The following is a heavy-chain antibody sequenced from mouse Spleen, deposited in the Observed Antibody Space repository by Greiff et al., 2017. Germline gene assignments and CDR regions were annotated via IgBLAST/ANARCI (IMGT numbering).Heavy chain of an antibody. CDR1: GYTFTSYW. V-gene: IGHV1-50*01. CDR3: ARRSSGPWVAY. CDR2: IDPSDSYT. D-gene: IGHD3-2*02. Sequence: QVQLQQPGAELVKPGASVKLSCKASGYTFTSYWMQWVKQRPGQGLEWIGEIDPSDSYTNYNQKFKGKATLTVDTSSSTAYMQLSSLTSEDSAVYYCARRSSGPWVAYWGQGTLVTVSA. J-gene: IGHJ3*01.